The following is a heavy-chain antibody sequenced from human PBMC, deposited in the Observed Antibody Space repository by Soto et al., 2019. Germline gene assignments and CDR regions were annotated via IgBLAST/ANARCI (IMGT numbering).Heavy chain of an antibody. CDR3: ARIRVVGARYYFDY. CDR1: GFSLRTSGMC. D-gene: IGHD1-26*01. CDR2: IDWDDDK. J-gene: IGHJ4*02. V-gene: IGHV2-70*01. Sequence: GLPLVNPTQTLTLTYTFYGFSLRTSGMCVSWIRQPPGKALEWLALIDWDDDKYYSTSLKTRLTISKDTSKNQVVLTMTNMDPVDTATYYCARIRVVGARYYFDYWGQGTLVTVSS.